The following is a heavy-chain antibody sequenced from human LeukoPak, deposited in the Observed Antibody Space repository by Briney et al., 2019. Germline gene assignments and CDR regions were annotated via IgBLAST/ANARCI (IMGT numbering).Heavy chain of an antibody. CDR2: ISYDGSNK. CDR1: GFTFSSYA. V-gene: IGHV3-30-3*01. D-gene: IGHD2-21*02. J-gene: IGHJ4*02. Sequence: GGSLRLSCAASGFTFSSYAMHWVRQAPGKGLEWVAVISYDGSNKYYADSVKGRFTISRDNSKNTLYLQMNSLRAEDTAVYYCAKDSRYCGGDCYPHYFDYWGQGTLVTVSS. CDR3: AKDSRYCGGDCYPHYFDY.